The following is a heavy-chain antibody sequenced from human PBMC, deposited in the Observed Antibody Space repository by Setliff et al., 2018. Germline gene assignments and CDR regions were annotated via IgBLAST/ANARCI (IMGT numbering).Heavy chain of an antibody. CDR1: GGSISSGSYY. CDR2: IYTSGST. Sequence: SETLSLTCTVSGGSISSGSYYWSWIRQPAGKGLEWIGRIYTSGSTNYNPSLKSRVNISIDTSKNYFSLRLTSVTAADTAMYFCARTLSGYLSYFDSWGQGTLVTVSS. V-gene: IGHV4-61*02. D-gene: IGHD5-12*01. CDR3: ARTLSGYLSYFDS. J-gene: IGHJ4*02.